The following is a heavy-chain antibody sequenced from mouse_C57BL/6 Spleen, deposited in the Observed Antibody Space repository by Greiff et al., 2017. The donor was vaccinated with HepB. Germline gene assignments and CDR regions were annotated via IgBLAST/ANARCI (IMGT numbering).Heavy chain of an antibody. CDR1: GYTFTSYW. D-gene: IGHD1-1*02. V-gene: IGHV1-74*01. Sequence: QVQLKQSGAELVKPGASVKVSCKASGYTFTSYWMHWVKQRPGQGLEWIGRIHPSDSDTNYNQKFKGKATLTVDKSSSTAYMQLSSLTSEDSAVYYSAIDGGSDVYFSAMESWGQGTSHTVSS. J-gene: IGHJ4*01. CDR2: IHPSDSDT. CDR3: AIDGGSDVYFSAMES.